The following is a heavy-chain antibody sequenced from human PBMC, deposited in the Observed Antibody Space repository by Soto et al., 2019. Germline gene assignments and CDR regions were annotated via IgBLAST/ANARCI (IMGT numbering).Heavy chain of an antibody. Sequence: QITLKESGPTLVKPTQTLTLTCTFSGFSLNTNGVGVGWIRQPPGKALEWLVMIYWDDDKSYSPSLKSRLTITKDTFRNQVVLTMTNLDPVDTATYYCAHRWKGSSGYYGWFDPWGQGTLVTVSS. J-gene: IGHJ5*02. CDR2: IYWDDDK. V-gene: IGHV2-5*02. D-gene: IGHD3-22*01. CDR3: AHRWKGSSGYYGWFDP. CDR1: GFSLNTNGVG.